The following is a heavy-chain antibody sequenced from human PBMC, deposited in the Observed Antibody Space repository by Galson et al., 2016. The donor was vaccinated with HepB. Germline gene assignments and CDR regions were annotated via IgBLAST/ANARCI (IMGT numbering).Heavy chain of an antibody. V-gene: IGHV3-23*01. CDR1: GFTLSSYG. D-gene: IGHD3-10*01. CDR3: AKELGDDY. J-gene: IGHJ4*02. CDR2: TNGSGGT. Sequence: SLRLSCAASGFTLSSYGMSWVRQAPGKGLEWVSLTNGSGGTYYADSVRGRFTISRDSSKNTLYLQMNSLRAEDTAVYYCAKELGDDYWGQGTLVTVSS.